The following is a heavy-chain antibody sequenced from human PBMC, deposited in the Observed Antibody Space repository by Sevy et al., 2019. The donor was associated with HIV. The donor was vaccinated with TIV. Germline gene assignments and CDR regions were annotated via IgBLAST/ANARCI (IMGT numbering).Heavy chain of an antibody. Sequence: GGSLRLSCAASGFTFRNYVMNWVRQPPGKGLEWVSVISDGGGTTYYADSVKGRFTISRDDSNSTLYLQMNSLGVEDTAVYFCAKRVAGALAGLDIWGQGTMVTVSS. CDR2: ISDGGGTT. J-gene: IGHJ3*02. V-gene: IGHV3-23*01. CDR3: AKRVAGALAGLDI. CDR1: GFTFRNYV. D-gene: IGHD3-10*01.